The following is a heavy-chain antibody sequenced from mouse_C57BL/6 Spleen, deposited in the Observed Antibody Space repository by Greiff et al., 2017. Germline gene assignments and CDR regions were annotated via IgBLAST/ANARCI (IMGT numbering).Heavy chain of an antibody. CDR2: INPSSGYT. CDR3: ARYRVYYDYDAGFAY. Sequence: QVQLQQSGAELAKPGASVKLSCKASGYTFTSYWMHWVNQRPGQGLEWIGYINPSSGYTKYNQKFKDKATLTADKSSSTAYMQLSSLTYEDSAVYYCARYRVYYDYDAGFAYWGQGTLVTVSA. J-gene: IGHJ3*01. D-gene: IGHD2-4*01. CDR1: GYTFTSYW. V-gene: IGHV1-7*01.